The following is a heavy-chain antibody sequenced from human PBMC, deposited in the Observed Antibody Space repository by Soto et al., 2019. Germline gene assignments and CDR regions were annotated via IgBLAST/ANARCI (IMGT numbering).Heavy chain of an antibody. CDR3: ARSHSDTTSWCDY. D-gene: IGHD5-18*01. CDR1: GYSFARYY. J-gene: IGHJ4*02. Sequence: GASVKVSCKASGYSFARYYMHWVRQAPGQGLEWMGIISPTGDRITYSQKFQGRVTMTRDTSTSTVHMELSSLTSEDTAVYYCARSHSDTTSWCDYWGQGTLVTVSS. CDR2: ISPTGDRI. V-gene: IGHV1-46*01.